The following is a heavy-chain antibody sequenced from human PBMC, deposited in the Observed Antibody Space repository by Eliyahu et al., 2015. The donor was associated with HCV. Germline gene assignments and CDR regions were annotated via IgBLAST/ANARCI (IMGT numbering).Heavy chain of an antibody. Sequence: QVQLQESGPGLVKPSETLSLTCTXSGGSITXYYWSWIRQPPGKGLEWIGYIHYSGRTNYNPSLKSRVTISVDTSKNQFSLNLTSVTAADTAMYYCASGGGGIAVTGTGGWFDPWGQGTLVTVSS. CDR3: ASGGGGIAVTGTGGWFDP. J-gene: IGHJ5*02. CDR1: GGSITXYY. V-gene: IGHV4-59*01. CDR2: IHYSGRT. D-gene: IGHD6-19*01.